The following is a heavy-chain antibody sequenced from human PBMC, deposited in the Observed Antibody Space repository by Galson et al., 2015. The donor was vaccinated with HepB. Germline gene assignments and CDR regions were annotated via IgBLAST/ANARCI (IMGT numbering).Heavy chain of an antibody. J-gene: IGHJ4*02. CDR2: IKQDGSKK. D-gene: IGHD3-22*01. CDR3: ASSTYYYDSSGYPTPAFDY. V-gene: IGHV3-7*01. CDR1: GFTFSSYW. Sequence: SLRLSCAASGFTFSSYWMSWVRQAPGKGLEWVANIKQDGSKKYYVDSVKGRFTISRDNAKNSLYLQMNSLRAEDTAVYYCASSTYYYDSSGYPTPAFDYWGQGTLVTVSS.